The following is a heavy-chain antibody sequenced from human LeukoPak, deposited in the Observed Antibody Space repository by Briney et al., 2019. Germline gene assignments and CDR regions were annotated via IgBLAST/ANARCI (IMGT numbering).Heavy chain of an antibody. CDR2: IYYIGNT. Sequence: SEPLSLTCTVSGDSISSNSSFWCWIRQRPGKGLEWIGSIYYIGNTYYNPSFRTRVPCSVDTSKDQSSLRLSSVTAPVTAVYYCAPYCSGGSCTGYVQHWGQGTLVTVSS. CDR3: APYCSGGSCTGYVQH. J-gene: IGHJ1*01. CDR1: GDSISSNSSF. V-gene: IGHV4-39*01. D-gene: IGHD2-15*01.